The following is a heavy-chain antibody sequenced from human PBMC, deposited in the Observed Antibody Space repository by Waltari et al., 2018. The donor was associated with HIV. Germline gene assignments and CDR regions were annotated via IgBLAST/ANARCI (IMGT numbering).Heavy chain of an antibody. Sequence: QVQLVQSGAAVTKPGSSVTVSCKASGGTFSSYATSWVLQAHGQGLEWMGRIIPILGIANYAQKFQGRVTITADKSTSTAYMELSSLRSEDTAVYYCARAGYGSGSYYNVDDAFDIWGQGTMVTVSS. D-gene: IGHD3-10*01. J-gene: IGHJ3*02. CDR2: IIPILGIA. CDR1: GGTFSSYA. V-gene: IGHV1-69*04. CDR3: ARAGYGSGSYYNVDDAFDI.